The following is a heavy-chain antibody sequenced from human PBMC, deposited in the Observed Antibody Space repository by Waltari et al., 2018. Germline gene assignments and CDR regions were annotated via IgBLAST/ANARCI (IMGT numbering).Heavy chain of an antibody. Sequence: EVQLAESGGDLVHPGGSLSLSCAALDIPFSNYDIHWVRRRPGRGLEWVSVTDSGGDTYYVASVKGRFTVSRENAKKSLYLQMNSLRAEDTAVYYCTRWNPYYVAFDMWGQGTMVTVSS. CDR2: TDSGGDT. CDR3: TRWNPYYVAFDM. D-gene: IGHD3-10*01. V-gene: IGHV3-13*01. J-gene: IGHJ3*02. CDR1: DIPFSNYD.